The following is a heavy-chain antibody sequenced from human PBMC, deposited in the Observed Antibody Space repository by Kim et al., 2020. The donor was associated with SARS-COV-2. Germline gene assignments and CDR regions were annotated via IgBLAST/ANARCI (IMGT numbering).Heavy chain of an antibody. D-gene: IGHD3-9*01. CDR1: GGSISSYY. V-gene: IGHV4-59*01. CDR2: IYYSGST. J-gene: IGHJ6*02. Sequence: SETLSLTCTVSGGSISSYYWSWIRQPPGKGLEWIGYIYYSGSTNYNPSLKSRVTISVDTSKNQFSLKLSSVTAADTAVYYCARDRYDTFARVYYGMDVWGQGTTLTVSS. CDR3: ARDRYDTFARVYYGMDV.